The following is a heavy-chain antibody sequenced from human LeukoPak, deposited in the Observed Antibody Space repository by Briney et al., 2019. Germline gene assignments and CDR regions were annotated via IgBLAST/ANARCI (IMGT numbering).Heavy chain of an antibody. CDR3: ASSSAADYYFDY. Sequence: SQTLSLTCAVSGGSISSGGYSWSWIRQPPGKGLEWIGYIYHSGSTYYNPSLKSRVTISVDRSKNQFSLKLSSVTAADTAVYYCASSSAADYYFDYWGQGTLVTVSS. V-gene: IGHV4-30-2*01. CDR1: GGSISSGGYS. CDR2: IYHSGST. J-gene: IGHJ4*02.